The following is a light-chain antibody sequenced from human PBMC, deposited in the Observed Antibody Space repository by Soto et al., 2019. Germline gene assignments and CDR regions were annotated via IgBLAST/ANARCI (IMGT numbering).Light chain of an antibody. Sequence: DIQMTQSPSTLSASVGDRVTITCRASQSVTNWLAWYQQKPGKAPNLLIYDASRLQSGIPSRFSGSGSGTEFTLTISSLQPDDFATYYCQQYTTYPYTLGQGTKLEIK. CDR1: QSVTNW. CDR3: QQYTTYPYT. V-gene: IGKV1-5*01. J-gene: IGKJ2*01. CDR2: DAS.